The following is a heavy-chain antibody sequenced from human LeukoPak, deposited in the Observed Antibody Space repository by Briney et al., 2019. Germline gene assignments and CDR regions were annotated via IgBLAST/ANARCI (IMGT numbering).Heavy chain of an antibody. CDR2: MSYYGNNK. Sequence: GGSLRLSCAASGFTFSTYTMHWVRQAPGKGLEWVALMSYYGNNKYYADSVKGRFTISRDNSKNTLYLQMNSLRAEDTAVYYCARGDVDTTMATDYWGQGTLVTVSS. CDR3: ARGDVDTTMATDY. CDR1: GFTFSTYT. V-gene: IGHV3-30-3*01. D-gene: IGHD5-18*01. J-gene: IGHJ4*02.